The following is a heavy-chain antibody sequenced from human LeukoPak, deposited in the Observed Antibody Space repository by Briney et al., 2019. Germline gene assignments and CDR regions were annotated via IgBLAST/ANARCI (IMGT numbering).Heavy chain of an antibody. CDR3: AREGSSWFYYFDY. J-gene: IGHJ4*02. CDR2: IYYSGST. D-gene: IGHD6-13*01. CDR1: GGSISRYH. Sequence: SETLSLTCTVSGGSISRYHWSWIRQPPGKGLEWIGYIYYSGSTNYNPSLKSRVTISVDTSKNQFSLKLSSVTAADTAVYYCAREGSSWFYYFDYWGQGTLVTVSS. V-gene: IGHV4-59*01.